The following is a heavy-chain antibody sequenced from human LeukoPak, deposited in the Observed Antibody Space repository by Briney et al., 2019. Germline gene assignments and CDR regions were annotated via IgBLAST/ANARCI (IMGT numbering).Heavy chain of an antibody. CDR2: IKQDGTEK. D-gene: IGHD5-24*01. CDR1: GFTFSNYW. J-gene: IGHJ4*02. Sequence: GGSLRLSCAASGFTFSNYWMSWVRQAPGKGLEWVANIKQDGTEKNYVDSVKGRFTISRDNAKNSLFLQMKSLRAEDTAVYYCARTRWLQLRYFDYWGQGTLVTVSS. CDR3: ARTRWLQLRYFDY. V-gene: IGHV3-7*01.